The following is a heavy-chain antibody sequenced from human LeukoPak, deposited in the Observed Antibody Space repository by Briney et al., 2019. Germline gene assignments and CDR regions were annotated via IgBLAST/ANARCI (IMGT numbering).Heavy chain of an antibody. V-gene: IGHV4-30-2*01. Sequence: PSETLSPTCAVSGGSISSGGYSWSWIRQPPGKGLEWIGYIYHSGSTYYNPSLKSRVTISVDRSKNQFSLKLSSVTAADTAVYYCARGYYGSGSYQWGQGTLVTVSS. CDR3: ARGYYGSGSYQ. CDR2: IYHSGST. CDR1: GGSISSGGYS. D-gene: IGHD3-10*01. J-gene: IGHJ4*02.